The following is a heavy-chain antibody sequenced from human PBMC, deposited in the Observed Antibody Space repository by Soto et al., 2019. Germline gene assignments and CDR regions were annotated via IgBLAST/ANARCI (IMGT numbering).Heavy chain of an antibody. D-gene: IGHD3-10*01. V-gene: IGHV4-34*01. Sequence: QVHLQQWGAGLLEPSETLSLTCAVSGVSFDGFLWTWIRQSPGKGLEWIGEISRAGGSNYNPSLNGRVTISLDTSKDQFSLRLRSVTAADTAVYCCARGLLWFGAVDYWGQGTPVTVSS. CDR1: GVSFDGFL. CDR3: ARGLLWFGAVDY. CDR2: ISRAGGS. J-gene: IGHJ4*02.